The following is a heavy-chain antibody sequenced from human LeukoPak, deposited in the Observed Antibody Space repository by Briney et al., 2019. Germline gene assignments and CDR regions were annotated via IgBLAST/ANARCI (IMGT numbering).Heavy chain of an antibody. CDR1: GFTFSSYG. V-gene: IGHV3-30*18. Sequence: GRSLRLSCAASGFTFSSYGMHWVRQAPGKGLEWVAVISYDGSNKYYADSVKGRFTISRDNSKNTLYLQMNSLRAEDTAVYYCAKGDSSGYYGAFDIWGQGTMVTVSS. J-gene: IGHJ3*02. CDR2: ISYDGSNK. D-gene: IGHD3-22*01. CDR3: AKGDSSGYYGAFDI.